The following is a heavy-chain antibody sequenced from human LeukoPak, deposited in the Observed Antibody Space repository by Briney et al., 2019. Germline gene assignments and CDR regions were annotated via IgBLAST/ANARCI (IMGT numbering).Heavy chain of an antibody. CDR1: GYTFTSYD. V-gene: IGHV1-8*03. Sequence: GASVKVSCKAPGYTFTSYDINWVRQATGQGLEWMGWMNPNSGNTGYAQKFQGRVTITRNTSISTAYMELSSLRSEDTAVYYCARNDPMTRTYYDFWSGYYTRHYYMDVWGKGTTVTVSS. CDR2: MNPNSGNT. D-gene: IGHD3-3*01. CDR3: ARNDPMTRTYYDFWSGYYTRHYYMDV. J-gene: IGHJ6*03.